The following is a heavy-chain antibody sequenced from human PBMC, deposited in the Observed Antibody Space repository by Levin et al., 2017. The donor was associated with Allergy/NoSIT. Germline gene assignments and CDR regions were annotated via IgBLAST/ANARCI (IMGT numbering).Heavy chain of an antibody. V-gene: IGHV3-15*01. CDR3: TTDSGYYDILTGYYRDY. CDR1: GFTFSNAW. CDR2: IKSKTDGGTT. J-gene: IGHJ4*02. D-gene: IGHD3-9*01. Sequence: GGSLRLSCAASGFTFSNAWMSWVRQAPGKGLEWVGRIKSKTDGGTTDYAAPVKGRFTISRDDSKNTLYLQMNSLKTEDTAVYYCTTDSGYYDILTGYYRDYWGQGTLVTVSS.